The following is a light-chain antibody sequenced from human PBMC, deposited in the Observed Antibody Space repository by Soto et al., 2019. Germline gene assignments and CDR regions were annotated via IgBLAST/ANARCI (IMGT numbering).Light chain of an antibody. CDR2: AAS. V-gene: IGKV1-39*01. CDR3: QQGYSALSWT. Sequence: DIQMTQSPSSLSASVGDRVTITCRASQSISSSLNWYQQKAGKAPKLLIYAASSLQSGVPSRFTGSGSGTDYTLTISSLQPEDFATYFCQQGYSALSWTFGQGTKVEI. J-gene: IGKJ1*01. CDR1: QSISSS.